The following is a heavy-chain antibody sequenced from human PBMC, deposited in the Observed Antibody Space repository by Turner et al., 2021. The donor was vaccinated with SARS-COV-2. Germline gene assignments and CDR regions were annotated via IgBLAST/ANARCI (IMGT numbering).Heavy chain of an antibody. D-gene: IGHD2-2*01. V-gene: IGHV3-30-3*01. Sequence: QVQLVESGGGVVQPGRSLRLSCAASGFTFSSYAMHWVRQGPGKGLEWVAVILYDGSNKYYADSVKGRFTISRDNSKNTLYLQMNSLRAEDTAVYYCAREKGYCSSTRCYPAEYFQHWGQGTLVTVSS. CDR2: ILYDGSNK. CDR3: AREKGYCSSTRCYPAEYFQH. J-gene: IGHJ1*01. CDR1: GFTFSSYA.